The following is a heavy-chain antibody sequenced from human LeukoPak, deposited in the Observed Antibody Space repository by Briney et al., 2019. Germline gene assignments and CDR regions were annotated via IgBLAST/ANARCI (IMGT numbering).Heavy chain of an antibody. D-gene: IGHD3-10*01. CDR2: IWYDGSNK. J-gene: IGHJ3*01. CDR1: GFTFSSYG. V-gene: IGHV3-33*01. Sequence: GGSLRLSCAASGFTFSSYGMHWVRQAPGKGLEWVAVIWYDGSNKYYADSVKGRFTISRDNSKNTLYLQMNSLRAEDTAVYYCARALTMIRGVIGIAFDLWGQGTMVIVSP. CDR3: ARALTMIRGVIGIAFDL.